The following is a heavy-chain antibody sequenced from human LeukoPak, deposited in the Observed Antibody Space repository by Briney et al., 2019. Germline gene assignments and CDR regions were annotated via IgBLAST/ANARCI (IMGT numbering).Heavy chain of an antibody. CDR2: IGGSDTDT. CDR1: RFTFSNYA. Sequence: GGFLRLSCAASRFTFSNYALTWVRQAPGKELEWVTTIGGSDTDTHYADSVKGRFTVSRDNSKNTLYLQMNSLRPEDTAVYYCAKHHPSTNFYYFVYWGQGTLVTVSS. D-gene: IGHD2-8*01. J-gene: IGHJ4*02. V-gene: IGHV3-23*01. CDR3: AKHHPSTNFYYFVY.